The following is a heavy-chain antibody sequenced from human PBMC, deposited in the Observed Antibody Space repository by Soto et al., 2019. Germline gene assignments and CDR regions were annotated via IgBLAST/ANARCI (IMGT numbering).Heavy chain of an antibody. J-gene: IGHJ6*02. Sequence: SETLSLTCTVSGGSVSSGSYYWSWIRQPPGKGLEWIGYIYYSGSTNYNPSLKSRVTISVDTSKNQFSLKLSSVTAADTAVYYCAGEDYYKGYYYYGMDVWGQGTTVTVSS. CDR1: GGSVSSGSYY. D-gene: IGHD3-22*01. CDR2: IYYSGST. V-gene: IGHV4-61*01. CDR3: AGEDYYKGYYYYGMDV.